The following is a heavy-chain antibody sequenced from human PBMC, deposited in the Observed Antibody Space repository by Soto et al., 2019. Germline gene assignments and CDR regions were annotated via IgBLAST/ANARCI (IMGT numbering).Heavy chain of an antibody. CDR1: GFPFDDYA. Sequence: EVQLVESGGGLVQPGRSLRLSCEATGFPFDDYALYWVRQAPGKGLEWVSGINWNGGDIAYANSVRGRFTISRDTARKTLNLQMNNLRPYDTAFYYCAKGEDVWLRGHFDFWSKGTLVSVSS. CDR3: AKGEDVWLRGHFDF. CDR2: INWNGGDI. D-gene: IGHD3-10*01. V-gene: IGHV3-9*01. J-gene: IGHJ4*02.